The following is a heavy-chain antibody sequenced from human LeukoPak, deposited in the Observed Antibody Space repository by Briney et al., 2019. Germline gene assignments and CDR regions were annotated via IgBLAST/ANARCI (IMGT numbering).Heavy chain of an antibody. V-gene: IGHV4-61*02. D-gene: IGHD3-22*01. CDR2: IYTSGST. J-gene: IGHJ6*03. Sequence: PSQTLSLTCTVSGGSISSGNYYWSWIRQPAGKGLEWIGRIYTSGSTNYNPSLKSRVTISLDTSKNQFSLKLSSVTAADTAVYYCARGYYYDSSGYYYYYYYYMDVWGKGTTVTVSS. CDR1: GGSISSGNYY. CDR3: ARGYYYDSSGYYYYYYYYMDV.